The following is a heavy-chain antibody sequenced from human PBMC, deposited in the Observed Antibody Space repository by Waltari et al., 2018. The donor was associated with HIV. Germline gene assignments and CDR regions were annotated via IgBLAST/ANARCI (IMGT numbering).Heavy chain of an antibody. V-gene: IGHV4-39*07. CDR2: VSTGGCP. CDR1: GVSVKGSSYF. Sequence: QLQLEESGPGLVQPSEVLSLICNVSGVSVKGSSYFWGWICQTPGNGLESISSVSTGGCPSFNPSLKRRITISVDTSKNRFALMLKSVTAADTAVYFCVAEDRRWLQMNNPRGPFDYWTQGILGTVSS. J-gene: IGHJ4*02. CDR3: VAEDRRWLQMNNPRGPFDY. D-gene: IGHD5-12*01.